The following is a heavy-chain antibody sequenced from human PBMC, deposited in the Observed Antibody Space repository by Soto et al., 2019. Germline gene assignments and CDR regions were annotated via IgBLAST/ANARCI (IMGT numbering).Heavy chain of an antibody. CDR3: ATDGSGSYQPTFFDY. Sequence: EVQLLESGGGLVQPGGSLRLSCAVSGITFSSYAMSWVRQAPGKGLEWVSGVSGDTGSTFYADSVKGRCIVSRDNSKNTLYLNMNSLRADDTAVYYCATDGSGSYQPTFFDYWGQGTPVTVSS. CDR2: VSGDTGST. V-gene: IGHV3-23*01. CDR1: GITFSSYA. D-gene: IGHD1-26*01. J-gene: IGHJ4*02.